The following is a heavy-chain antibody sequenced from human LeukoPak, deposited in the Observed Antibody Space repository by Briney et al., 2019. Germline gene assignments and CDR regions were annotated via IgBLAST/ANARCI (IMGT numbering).Heavy chain of an antibody. Sequence: PSETLSLTCTVSGGSISSGGYYWSWIRQHPGKGLEWIGYIYYSGSTYYNPSLKSRVTISVDTSKNQFSLKLSSVTAADTAVYYCARTVVIGSRFFGVVRPHYFDYWGQGTLVTVSS. CDR3: ARTVVIGSRFFGVVRPHYFDY. V-gene: IGHV4-31*03. J-gene: IGHJ4*02. CDR2: IYYSGST. CDR1: GGSISSGGYY. D-gene: IGHD3-3*01.